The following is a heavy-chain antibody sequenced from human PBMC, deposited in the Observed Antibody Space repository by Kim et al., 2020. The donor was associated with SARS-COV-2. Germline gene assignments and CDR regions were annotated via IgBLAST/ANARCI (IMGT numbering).Heavy chain of an antibody. Sequence: GGSLRLSCTASGFTFGDYAMSWVRQAPGKGLEWVGFIRSKAYGGTTEYAASVKGRFTISRDDSKSIAYLQMNSLKTEDTAVYYCTRDRRYSYYDFWSLWHDYYCGMDVWGQGTTVTVSS. CDR1: GFTFGDYA. J-gene: IGHJ6*02. D-gene: IGHD3-3*01. V-gene: IGHV3-49*04. CDR3: TRDRRYSYYDFWSLWHDYYCGMDV. CDR2: IRSKAYGGTT.